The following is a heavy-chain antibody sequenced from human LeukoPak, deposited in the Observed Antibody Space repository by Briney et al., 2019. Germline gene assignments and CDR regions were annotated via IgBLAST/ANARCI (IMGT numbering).Heavy chain of an antibody. CDR2: IYYSGNT. CDR1: GTSISSGAYS. Sequence: SQTLSLTCTVSGTSISSGAYSWSWVRQHPGKGLEWIAYIYYSGNTYYNPSLKRRVTISVDTSKNQFSLKLSPVTAAGTAVYYCARTITIFGALGYFDYWGQGTLVTVSS. J-gene: IGHJ4*02. V-gene: IGHV4-31*03. CDR3: ARTITIFGALGYFDY. D-gene: IGHD3-3*01.